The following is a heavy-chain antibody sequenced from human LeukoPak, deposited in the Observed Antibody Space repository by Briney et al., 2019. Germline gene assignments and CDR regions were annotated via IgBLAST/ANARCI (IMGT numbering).Heavy chain of an antibody. Sequence: GRSLRLSRAASGFTFSSYGMHWVRQAPGKGLEWVAVISYDGSNKYYADSVKGRFTISRDNSKNTLYLQMNSLRAEDTAVYYCAKDGYSGYQYFDYWGQGTLVTVSS. CDR1: GFTFSSYG. CDR3: AKDGYSGYQYFDY. CDR2: ISYDGSNK. D-gene: IGHD5-12*01. V-gene: IGHV3-30*18. J-gene: IGHJ4*02.